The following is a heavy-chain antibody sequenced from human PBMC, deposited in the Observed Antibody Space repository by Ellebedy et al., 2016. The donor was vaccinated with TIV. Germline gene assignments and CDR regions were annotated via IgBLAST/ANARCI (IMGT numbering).Heavy chain of an antibody. CDR3: ARVPGLAPDY. CDR1: GGSISSSSYY. Sequence: MPSETLSLTCTVSGGSISSSSYYWGWIRQPAGKGLEWIGRIYATGSTNYNPSLNSRVTMSVDASKNQFSLRLSSVTAADTAVYYCARVPGLAPDYWGQGILATVSS. V-gene: IGHV4-61*02. J-gene: IGHJ4*02. D-gene: IGHD3/OR15-3a*01. CDR2: IYATGST.